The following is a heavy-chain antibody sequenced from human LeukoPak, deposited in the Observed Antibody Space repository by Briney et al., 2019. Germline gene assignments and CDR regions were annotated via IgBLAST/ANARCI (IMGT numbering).Heavy chain of an antibody. D-gene: IGHD3-3*01. CDR1: GYTFTSYA. CDR2: INAGNGNT. CDR3: ARGNYDFWSGSLEGDWFDP. V-gene: IGHV1-3*03. J-gene: IGHJ5*02. Sequence: ASVKVSCKASGYTFTSYAMHWVRQAPGQRLEWMGWINAGNGNTKYSQEFKGRGTITRDTSASTAYMELSSLRSEDMAVYYCARGNYDFWSGSLEGDWFDPWGQGTLVTVSS.